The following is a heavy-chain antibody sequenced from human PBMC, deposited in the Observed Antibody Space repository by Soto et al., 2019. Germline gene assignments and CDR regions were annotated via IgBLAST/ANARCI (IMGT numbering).Heavy chain of an antibody. V-gene: IGHV3-23*01. CDR1: GFTFSSHA. CDR2: ISGSGGST. CDR3: AKARGDRYYFDY. Sequence: EVQLLESGGGLVQPGGSLRLSCAASGFTFSSHAMSCVRQAPGKGLEWVSAISGSGGSTYYADSVKGRFTISRDNSKNTLYLKMNSLRAKDTAVYYCAKARGDRYYFDYWGQGTLVTVS. J-gene: IGHJ4*02. D-gene: IGHD4-17*01.